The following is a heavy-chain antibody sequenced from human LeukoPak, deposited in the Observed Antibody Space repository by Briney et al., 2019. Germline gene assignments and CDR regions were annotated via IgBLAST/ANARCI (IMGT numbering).Heavy chain of an antibody. J-gene: IGHJ5*02. CDR3: ARGMVGSTSCFDP. V-gene: IGHV4-59*08. CDR2: IYYSGST. Sequence: SETLSLTCTVSGGSISSYYWSWIRQPPGKGLEWIGYIYYSGSTYYNPSLKSRVTISVDTSKNQFSLKLSSVTAADTAVYYCARGMVGSTSCFDPWGQGTLVTVSS. CDR1: GGSISSYY. D-gene: IGHD2-2*01.